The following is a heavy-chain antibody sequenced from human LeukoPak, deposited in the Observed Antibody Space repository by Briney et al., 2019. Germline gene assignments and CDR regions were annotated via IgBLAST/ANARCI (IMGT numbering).Heavy chain of an antibody. J-gene: IGHJ5*02. V-gene: IGHV4-59*08. CDR2: IYYSGST. D-gene: IGHD6-19*01. Sequence: SETLSLTCTVSGGSISSYYWSWIRQPPGKGLEWIGYIYYSGSTNYNPSLRSRVTISVDTSKNQFSLKLSSVTAADTAVYYCASSGYSSGWYREAVEFDPWGQGTLVTVSS. CDR1: GGSISSYY. CDR3: ASSGYSSGWYREAVEFDP.